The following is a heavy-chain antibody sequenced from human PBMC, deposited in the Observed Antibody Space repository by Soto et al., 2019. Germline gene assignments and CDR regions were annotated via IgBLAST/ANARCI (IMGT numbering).Heavy chain of an antibody. J-gene: IGHJ5*02. CDR2: IIPILGIA. D-gene: IGHD6-13*01. CDR3: ARLSGIAAAGTHWFDP. CDR1: GGTFSSYT. V-gene: IGHV1-69*02. Sequence: QVQLVQSGAEVKKPGSSVKVSCKASGGTFSSYTISSVRQAPGQGLEWMGRIIPILGIANYAQKFQGRVTITADKSTSTAYMELSSLRSEDTAVYYCARLSGIAAAGTHWFDPWGQGTLVTVSS.